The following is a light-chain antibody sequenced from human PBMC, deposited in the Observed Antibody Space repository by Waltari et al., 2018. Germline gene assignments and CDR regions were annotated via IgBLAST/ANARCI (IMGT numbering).Light chain of an antibody. J-gene: IGLJ2*01. Sequence: QSALTQPPSASGSPGQSVTISCTGSSNDVGGFAYVSWYQQQPGKAPKLTIHAVNKRPYGCPDRFSGSKSGNSAYLTVAGLQADDEGDYHCSSYGGSSTLVFGGGTKLTVL. CDR2: AVN. CDR1: SNDVGGFAY. CDR3: SSYGGSSTLV. V-gene: IGLV2-8*01.